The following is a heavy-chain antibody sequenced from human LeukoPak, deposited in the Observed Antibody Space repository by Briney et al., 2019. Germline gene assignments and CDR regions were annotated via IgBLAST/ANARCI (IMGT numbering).Heavy chain of an antibody. CDR2: IKSKTDGETT. CDR1: GFTFTNAW. D-gene: IGHD3-10*01. Sequence: GGSLRLSCADSGFTFTNAWMSWVRQAPGKGLEWIGRIKSKTDGETTNYAEPVRGRFTISRDDSKSAVYLQMNSLKIEDTAVYYCTTDLGTYYHGSQRLIPIDYWGQGTLVTVSS. CDR3: TTDLGTYYHGSQRLIPIDY. V-gene: IGHV3-15*01. J-gene: IGHJ4*02.